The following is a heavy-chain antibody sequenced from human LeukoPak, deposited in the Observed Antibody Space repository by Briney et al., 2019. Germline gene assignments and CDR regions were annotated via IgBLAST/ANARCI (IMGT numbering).Heavy chain of an antibody. V-gene: IGHV3-48*03. CDR3: ARARGYSYVTFDY. CDR2: ISSSGSTI. J-gene: IGHJ4*02. D-gene: IGHD5-18*01. Sequence: GGSLRLSCAASGFTFSSYEMNWVRQAPGKGLEWVSYISSSGSTIYYADSVKGRFTISRDNAKNSLYLQMNSLRAEDTAVYYCARARGYSYVTFDYWGQGTLVTVSS. CDR1: GFTFSSYE.